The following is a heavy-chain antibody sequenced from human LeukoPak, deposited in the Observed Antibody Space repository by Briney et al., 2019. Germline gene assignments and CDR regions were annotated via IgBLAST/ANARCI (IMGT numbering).Heavy chain of an antibody. D-gene: IGHD2-2*01. J-gene: IGHJ4*02. CDR2: IISIFGTA. Sequence: SVKVSCKASGGTFSSYAISWVRQAPGQGLEWMGGIISIFGTANYAQKFQGRVTITTDESTSTAYMELSSLRSEDTAVYYCARGYCSSTSCYRLDYWGQGTLVTVSS. CDR1: GGTFSSYA. V-gene: IGHV1-69*05. CDR3: ARGYCSSTSCYRLDY.